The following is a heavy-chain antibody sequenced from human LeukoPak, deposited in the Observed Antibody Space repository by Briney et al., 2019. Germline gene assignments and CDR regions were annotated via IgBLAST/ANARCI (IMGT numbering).Heavy chain of an antibody. D-gene: IGHD1-26*01. J-gene: IGHJ3*02. CDR1: GYTFTSYD. CDR3: ASSIVGATNDAFDI. V-gene: IGHV1-8*01. CDR2: MNPNSGNT. Sequence: ASVKVSCKASGYTFTSYDINWVRQATGQGLEWMGWMNPNSGNTGYAQKFQGRVTMTRNTSISTAYMELSSLRSEDTAVYYCASSIVGATNDAFDIWGQGTMVTVSS.